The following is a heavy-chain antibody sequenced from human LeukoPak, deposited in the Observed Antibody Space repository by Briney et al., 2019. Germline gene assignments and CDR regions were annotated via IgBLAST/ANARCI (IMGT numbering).Heavy chain of an antibody. Sequence: PSETPSLTCTVSGGSISSYYWSWIRQPPGKGLEWIGYIYYSGSTNYNPSLKSRVTISVDTSKNQFSLKLSSVTAADTAVYYCARATQRNTGCDVWGKGTTVTVSS. CDR1: GGSISSYY. J-gene: IGHJ6*04. CDR2: IYYSGST. D-gene: IGHD2-8*02. V-gene: IGHV4-59*01. CDR3: ARATQRNTGCDV.